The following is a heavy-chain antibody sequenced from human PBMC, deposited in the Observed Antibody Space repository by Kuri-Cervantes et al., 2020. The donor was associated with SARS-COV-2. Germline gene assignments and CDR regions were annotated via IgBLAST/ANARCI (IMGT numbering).Heavy chain of an antibody. CDR1: GGSFSGYY. J-gene: IGHJ6*03. D-gene: IGHD3-3*01. V-gene: IGHV4-34*01. CDR2: IYYSGST. CDR3: ARHRKIYDYWNGKGYFYYYMDV. Sequence: GSLRLSCAVYGGSFSGYYWSWIRQPPGKGLEWIGNIYYSGSTHYNPPLKSRVTIFVDTSNNHFSLRLNSVSAADTAVYYCARHRKIYDYWNGKGYFYYYMDVWGKGTTVTVSS.